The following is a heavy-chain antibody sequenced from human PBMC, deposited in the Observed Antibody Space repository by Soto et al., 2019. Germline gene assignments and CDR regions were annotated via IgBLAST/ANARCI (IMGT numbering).Heavy chain of an antibody. V-gene: IGHV1-69*06. CDR3: ARYPPAATHNDDYYDYGMDV. CDR1: GGTFSSYA. CDR2: IIPIFGTA. J-gene: IGHJ6*02. D-gene: IGHD6-25*01. Sequence: ASVKVSCKASGGTFSSYAISWVRQAPGQGLEWMGGIIPIFGTANYAQKFQGRVTITADKSTSTAYMELSSLRSEDTAVYYCARYPPAATHNDDYYDYGMDVWGQGTTVTVSS.